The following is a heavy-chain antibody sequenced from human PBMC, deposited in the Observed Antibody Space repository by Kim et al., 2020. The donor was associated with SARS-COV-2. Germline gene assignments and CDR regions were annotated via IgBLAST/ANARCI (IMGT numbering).Heavy chain of an antibody. CDR2: TN. Sequence: TNKNAASVKGRFTISKDDSKSIAYLQMNSLKTEDTAVYYCTRVNYYYGMDVWGQGTTVTVSS. V-gene: IGHV3-49*02. CDR3: TRVNYYYGMDV. J-gene: IGHJ6*02.